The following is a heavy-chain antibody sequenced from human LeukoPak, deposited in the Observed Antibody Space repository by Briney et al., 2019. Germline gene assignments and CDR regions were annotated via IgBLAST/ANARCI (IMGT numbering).Heavy chain of an antibody. CDR2: IYYNGYN. CDR3: ERRSMLLDYWYFDL. V-gene: IGHV4-59*08. Sequence: SETLSLTCSVSGGFISSYYWIWIPQPPGKGVEYIGYIYYNGYNNYNPSLKSRVTISVDTSKKQFSLKLRTVTPADTAVYYCERRSMLLDYWYFDLWGRGTLVTVSS. J-gene: IGHJ2*01. D-gene: IGHD3-10*02. CDR1: GGFISSYY.